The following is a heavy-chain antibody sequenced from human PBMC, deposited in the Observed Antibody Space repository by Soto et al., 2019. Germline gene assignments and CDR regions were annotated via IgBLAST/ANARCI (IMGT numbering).Heavy chain of an antibody. D-gene: IGHD6-13*01. CDR2: ISSSSSTI. CDR3: ARDTGYSSSWYSWYFDY. CDR1: GFTFSSYS. Sequence: EVQLVESGGGLVQPGGSLRLSCAASGFTFSSYSMNWVRQAPGKGLEWVSYISSSSSTIYYADSVKGRFTISRDNAKNSLYLQMNSLRAEDTAVYYCARDTGYSSSWYSWYFDYWGQGTLVTVSS. J-gene: IGHJ4*02. V-gene: IGHV3-48*01.